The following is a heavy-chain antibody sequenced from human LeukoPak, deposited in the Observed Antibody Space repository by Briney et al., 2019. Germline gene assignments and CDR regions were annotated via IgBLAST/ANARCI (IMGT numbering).Heavy chain of an antibody. CDR1: GFTFSNYG. CDR2: IRYDGSNK. J-gene: IGHJ6*03. CDR3: ARDFSVPAHHYYMDV. D-gene: IGHD2-2*01. Sequence: PGGSLRLSCAASGFTFSNYGMHWVRQAPGKGLEWVAFIRYDGSNKYHADSVKGRFTISRDNSKNTLYLQMNSLRAEDTAVFYCARDFSVPAHHYYMDVWGKGTTVTVSS. V-gene: IGHV3-30*02.